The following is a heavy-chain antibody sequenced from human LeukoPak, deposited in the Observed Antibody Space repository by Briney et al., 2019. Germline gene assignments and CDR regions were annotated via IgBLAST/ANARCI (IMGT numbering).Heavy chain of an antibody. Sequence: GGSLRLSCAASGFTFSSYAMHWVRQAPGKGLEWVAVISYDGSNKYYADSVKGRFTISRDNSKNTLYLQMNSLRGEDTAVYYCARLQYNDILTGVRIDYWGQGTLVTVSS. CDR1: GFTFSSYA. D-gene: IGHD3-9*01. CDR3: ARLQYNDILTGVRIDY. CDR2: ISYDGSNK. J-gene: IGHJ4*02. V-gene: IGHV3-30*04.